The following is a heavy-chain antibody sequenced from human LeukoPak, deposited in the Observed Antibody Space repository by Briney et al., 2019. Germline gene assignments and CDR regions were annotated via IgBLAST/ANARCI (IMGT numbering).Heavy chain of an antibody. D-gene: IGHD3-10*01. CDR2: INQDGSEK. V-gene: IGHV3-7*01. Sequence: GGSLRLSCAASGFTFSSYAMSWVRQAPGKGLEWVANINQDGSEKYYVDSVKGRFTISRDNAKNSLYLQMNSLRADDSAVYYCARAGVWFGQLFDFDCWGQGTLVTVSS. J-gene: IGHJ4*02. CDR1: GFTFSSYA. CDR3: ARAGVWFGQLFDFDC.